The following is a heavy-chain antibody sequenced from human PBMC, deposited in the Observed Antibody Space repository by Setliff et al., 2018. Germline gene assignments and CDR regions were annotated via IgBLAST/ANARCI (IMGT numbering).Heavy chain of an antibody. Sequence: SETLSLTCAVYGGSFSGYSWSWIRQPAGQGLEWIGHFYTGGSPNYNPSLKSRVTISVGTSKNQFSLNLSSVTAADTAVYYCAKDYQSDSGWDFDYWGQGTLVTVSS. CDR3: AKDYQSDSGWDFDY. J-gene: IGHJ4*02. D-gene: IGHD6-19*01. CDR1: GGSFSGYS. V-gene: IGHV4-4*07. CDR2: FYTGGSP.